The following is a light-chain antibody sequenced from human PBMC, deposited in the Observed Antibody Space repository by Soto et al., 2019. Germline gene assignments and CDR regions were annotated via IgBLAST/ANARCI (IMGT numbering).Light chain of an antibody. CDR3: QQTDTILRT. CDR2: GAS. CDR1: QSIASR. V-gene: IGKV1-39*01. Sequence: DIQMTRSPSSLSASVGDRVTITCRASQSIASRLNWYQQKPGSAPKLLIYGASTLESGVPSRFSGSGSGTDLTLTFSSLQVEDFATYYCQQTDTILRTVGQGTQAHIK. J-gene: IGKJ1*01.